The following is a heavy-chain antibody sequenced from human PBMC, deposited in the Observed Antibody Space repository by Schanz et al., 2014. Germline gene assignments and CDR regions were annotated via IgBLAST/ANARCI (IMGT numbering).Heavy chain of an antibody. CDR1: GFTFSGYS. D-gene: IGHD3-3*01. J-gene: IGHJ4*02. Sequence: EVHLVESGGGLVQPGGSLRLSCAASGFTFSGYSMNWVRQAPGKGPEWVANIKHDGSVKDYVDSVEGRFTISRDNAKMSLFLQMNSLRVEDTAVYYCVRDSFFAFDYWGQGTLVTVSS. CDR2: IKHDGSVK. V-gene: IGHV3-7*01. CDR3: VRDSFFAFDY.